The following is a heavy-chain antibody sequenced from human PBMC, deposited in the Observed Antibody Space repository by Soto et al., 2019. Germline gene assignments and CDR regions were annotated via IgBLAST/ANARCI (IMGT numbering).Heavy chain of an antibody. D-gene: IGHD2-2*01. J-gene: IGHJ3*02. CDR3: ARDLVPEQYQPLLEAFDI. CDR2: IIPILGIA. Sequence: QVQLVQSGAEVKKPGSSVKVSCKASGGTFSSYTISWVRQAPGQGLEWMGRIIPILGIANYAQKFQGRVTITADKSTSTAYMELSSLRSEDTAVYYCARDLVPEQYQPLLEAFDIWGQGTMVTVSS. V-gene: IGHV1-69*08. CDR1: GGTFSSYT.